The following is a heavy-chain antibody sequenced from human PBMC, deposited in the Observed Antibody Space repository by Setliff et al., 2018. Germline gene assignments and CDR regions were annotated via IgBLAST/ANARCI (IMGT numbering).Heavy chain of an antibody. J-gene: IGHJ6*03. V-gene: IGHV4-59*11. CDR1: GGSIGPHY. D-gene: IGHD3-10*01. CDR2: IFYSDTA. Sequence: TLSLTCTVSGGSIGPHYWSWIRQAPGKGLEWIGHIFYSDTAKYNPSLESRAAISVDSSKNQFSLKLRSVTAADTAVYYCARDRSTVIRGVTSFFYYYMDVWGGGTTVTV. CDR3: ARDRSTVIRGVTSFFYYYMDV.